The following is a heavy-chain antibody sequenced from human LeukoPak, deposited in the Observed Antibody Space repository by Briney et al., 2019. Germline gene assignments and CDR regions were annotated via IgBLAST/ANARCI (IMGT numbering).Heavy chain of an antibody. CDR1: GYSFTTYS. J-gene: IGHJ4*02. Sequence: PGESLKISFQGSGYSFTTYSIGCVRQMPGKGLEWVGIIYPGDSDTRYSTSFQGQVTISADKTISTAYLQWSSLKASDTAMYYCGRAVAIRTGFDYWGQGTLVTVSS. D-gene: IGHD6-19*01. CDR2: IYPGDSDT. V-gene: IGHV5-51*01. CDR3: GRAVAIRTGFDY.